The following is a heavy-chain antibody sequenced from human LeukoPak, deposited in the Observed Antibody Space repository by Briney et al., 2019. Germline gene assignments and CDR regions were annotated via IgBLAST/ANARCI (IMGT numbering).Heavy chain of an antibody. J-gene: IGHJ4*02. CDR2: IIPIFGTA. D-gene: IGHD3-10*01. CDR3: ARDITGLGSGSYALDY. CDR1: GGTFSTYA. V-gene: IGHV1-69*13. Sequence: ASVKVSCKASGGTFSTYAISWVRQAPGQGLEWMGGIIPIFGTANYAQKFQGRVMITADESTSTAYMELSSLRSEDTAVYYCARDITGLGSGSYALDYWGQGTLVTVSS.